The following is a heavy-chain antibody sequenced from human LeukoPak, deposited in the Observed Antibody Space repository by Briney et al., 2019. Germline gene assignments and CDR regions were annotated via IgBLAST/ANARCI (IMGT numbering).Heavy chain of an antibody. CDR2: ISGSSIYI. CDR1: GFTFSTYS. V-gene: IGHV3-21*01. Sequence: GGSLRLSCAASGFTFSTYSMNWVRQAPGRGLEWVSSISGSSIYIYYADSVKGRFTISRDNAKNSLYLQMNSLRAEDTAVYYCARDPPYYDSSGYYYDYWGQGTLVTVSS. D-gene: IGHD3-22*01. CDR3: ARDPPYYDSSGYYYDY. J-gene: IGHJ4*02.